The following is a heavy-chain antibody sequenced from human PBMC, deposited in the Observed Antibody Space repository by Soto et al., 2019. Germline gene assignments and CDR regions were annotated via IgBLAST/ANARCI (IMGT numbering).Heavy chain of an antibody. V-gene: IGHV3-23*01. J-gene: IGHJ4*02. D-gene: IGHD3-22*01. CDR3: AKAGDYYDSSGYLDY. CDR1: GFTFSSYA. CDR2: ISGSGGST. Sequence: PGGSLRLSCAASGFTFSSYAMSWVRQAPGKGLEWVSAISGSGGSTYYADSVKGRFTISRDNSKNTLYLQMNSLRAEDTAVYYCAKAGDYYDSSGYLDYWGQGTLVTVSS.